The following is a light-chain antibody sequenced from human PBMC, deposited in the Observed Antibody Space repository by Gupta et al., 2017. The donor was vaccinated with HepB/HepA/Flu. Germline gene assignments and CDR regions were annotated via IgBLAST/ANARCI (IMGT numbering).Light chain of an antibody. CDR2: EIH. CDR3: GTWDNSRNAGV. V-gene: IGLV1-51*02. Sequence: QSVLTQPPSVSAAPGQKVTISCSGSKSNIGDNYVSWYQQFPGTAPKLVIYEIHKRPSGIPDRFSGSKSGSSATLDITGLQTGDEADYYCGTWDNSRNAGVFGGGTKLTVL. J-gene: IGLJ3*02. CDR1: KSNIGDNY.